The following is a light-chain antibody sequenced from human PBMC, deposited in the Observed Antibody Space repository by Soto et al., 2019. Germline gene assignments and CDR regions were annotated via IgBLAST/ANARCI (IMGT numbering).Light chain of an antibody. CDR2: DAS. CDR3: QQRSNWLT. CDR1: QSVSSY. V-gene: IGKV3-11*01. J-gene: IGKJ4*01. Sequence: EIVLTHSPATLSFSPGEIATLSFRASQSVSSYLAWYQQKPGQAPRLLIYDASNRATGIPARFSGSGSGTDFTLTISSLEPEDFAVYYCQQRSNWLTFGGGTKVDIK.